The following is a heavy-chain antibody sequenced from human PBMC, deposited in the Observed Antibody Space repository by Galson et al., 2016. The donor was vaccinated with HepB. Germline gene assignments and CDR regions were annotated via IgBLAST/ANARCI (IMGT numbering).Heavy chain of an antibody. J-gene: IGHJ4*02. CDR2: VFYDGGNK. CDR3: ARDLRAYSGYNYIFDN. V-gene: IGHV3-30-3*01. CDR1: GFTFSIYT. Sequence: SLRLSCAASGFTFSIYTMHWVRQAPGKRLEWVATVFYDGGNKYYADSVKGRFTVSRDNSRSTLYLELNRLGTEDTAIYYCARDLRAYSGYNYIFDNWGQGTLVTVSS. D-gene: IGHD5-12*01.